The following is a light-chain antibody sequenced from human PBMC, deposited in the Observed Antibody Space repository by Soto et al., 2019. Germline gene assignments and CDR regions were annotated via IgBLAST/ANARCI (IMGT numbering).Light chain of an antibody. Sequence: EIVMTQSPATLSVSPGERATLYCRASQSVSSNLAWYQQKPGRAPRLLIYGASTRAIGIPARFSGSGFGTEFTLTISSLQSEDFVVYYCQQYSNWPLLSFGGGTKVDIK. CDR3: QQYSNWPLLS. V-gene: IGKV3-15*01. CDR2: GAS. CDR1: QSVSSN. J-gene: IGKJ4*01.